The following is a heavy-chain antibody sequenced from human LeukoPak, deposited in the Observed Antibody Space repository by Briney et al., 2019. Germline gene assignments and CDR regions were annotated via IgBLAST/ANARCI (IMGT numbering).Heavy chain of an antibody. CDR1: GGTFSSYA. V-gene: IGHV1-69*04. Sequence: ASVKVSCKASGGTFSSYAISWVRQAPGRGLEWMGRIIPILGIANYAQKFQGRVTITADKSTSTAYMELSSLRSEDTAVYYCASASYDILTGYYGPYYYYGMDVWGQGTSVTVSS. CDR3: ASASYDILTGYYGPYYYYGMDV. D-gene: IGHD3-9*01. CDR2: IIPILGIA. J-gene: IGHJ6*02.